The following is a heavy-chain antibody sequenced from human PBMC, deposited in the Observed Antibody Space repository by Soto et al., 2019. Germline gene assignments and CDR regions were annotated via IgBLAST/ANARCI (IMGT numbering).Heavy chain of an antibody. V-gene: IGHV3-53*05. Sequence: EVQLVETGGGLIQPGGSLRLSCAASDFSVSNNYMTWVRQAPGKGLEWVSVIYSGGNTYYADHVKGRFTISRDSSTNTLFFQMNSLRVEDSAVYYCARGMDGMDVWGRGTKVTVSS. J-gene: IGHJ6*02. CDR2: IYSGGNT. CDR3: ARGMDGMDV. CDR1: DFSVSNNY.